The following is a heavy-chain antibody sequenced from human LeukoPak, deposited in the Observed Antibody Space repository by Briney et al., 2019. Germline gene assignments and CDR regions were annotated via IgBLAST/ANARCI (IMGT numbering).Heavy chain of an antibody. J-gene: IGHJ4*02. D-gene: IGHD3-22*01. Sequence: PGGSLRLSCAASGFTFSTYAMSWVRQAPGKGLEWVSGLSGSGSSAYYADSVRGRFTISRDNSKNTLYLQMNSLRPEDTAAYYCAKGSYYDSSGSFYFDYWGQGTLVTVSS. CDR1: GFTFSTYA. CDR2: LSGSGSSA. CDR3: AKGSYYDSSGSFYFDY. V-gene: IGHV3-23*01.